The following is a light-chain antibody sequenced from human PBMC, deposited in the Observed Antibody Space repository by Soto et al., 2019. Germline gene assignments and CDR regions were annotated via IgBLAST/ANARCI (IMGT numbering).Light chain of an antibody. J-gene: IGLJ1*01. Sequence: QSVLTQPPSVSGAPGLRVTISCTGSSSNIGSGYGVHWYQQLPGAGPKLLIFGGNNRPSGVPDRFSGSRSGTSASLAITGLQAEDEADYYCQSYDTTLSVYVFGTGTKVTVL. CDR3: QSYDTTLSVYV. CDR1: SSNIGSGYG. CDR2: GGN. V-gene: IGLV1-40*01.